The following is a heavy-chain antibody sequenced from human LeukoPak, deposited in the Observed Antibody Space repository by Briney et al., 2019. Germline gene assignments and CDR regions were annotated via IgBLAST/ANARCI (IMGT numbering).Heavy chain of an antibody. CDR1: GGSISSSSYY. J-gene: IGHJ4*02. D-gene: IGHD2-2*01. CDR3: ARDMSVVVPAAIRY. Sequence: SETLSLTCTVSGGSISSSSYYWGWIRQPPGKGLEWIGSIYYSGSTYYNPSLKSRVTISVDTSKNQFSLKLSSVTAADKAVYYCARDMSVVVPAAIRYWGQGTLVTVSS. V-gene: IGHV4-39*07. CDR2: IYYSGST.